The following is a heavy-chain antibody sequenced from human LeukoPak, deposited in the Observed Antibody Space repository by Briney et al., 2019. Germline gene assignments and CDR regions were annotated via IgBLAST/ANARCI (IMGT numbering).Heavy chain of an antibody. V-gene: IGHV3-21*01. Sequence: GGSLRLSCAASGFSFSSYSMNWVRQAPGKGLEWVSSISSSSSYIYYADSVKGRFTISRDNAKNSLYLQMNSLRAEDTAVYYCARGHFGEFDPWGQGTLVTVSS. CDR2: ISSSSSYI. CDR3: ARGHFGEFDP. D-gene: IGHD3-10*01. CDR1: GFSFSSYS. J-gene: IGHJ5*02.